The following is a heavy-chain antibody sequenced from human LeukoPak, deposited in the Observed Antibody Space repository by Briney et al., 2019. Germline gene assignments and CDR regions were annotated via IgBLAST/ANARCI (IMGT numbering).Heavy chain of an antibody. J-gene: IGHJ3*02. V-gene: IGHV4-38-2*02. CDR3: AREYSSSSRAFDI. CDR2: IYHNGNT. CDR1: GYSISSGYY. Sequence: SETLSLTCAVSGYSISSGYYWGWIRQPPGMGLEWIGSIYHNGNTYYNPSLKSRVTISVDTSKNQFSLKLSSVTAADTAVSYCAREYSSSSRAFDIWGQGTMVTASS. D-gene: IGHD6-6*01.